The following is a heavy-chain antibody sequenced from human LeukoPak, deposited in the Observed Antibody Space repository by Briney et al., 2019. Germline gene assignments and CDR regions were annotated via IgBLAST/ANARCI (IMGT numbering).Heavy chain of an antibody. CDR3: TREEAYFDSLLAYYFDY. CDR2: ISGSGVNT. CDR1: GFTFSNYA. J-gene: IGHJ4*02. D-gene: IGHD3-9*01. V-gene: IGHV3-23*01. Sequence: PGGSLRLSCAASGFTFSNYAMSWVRQAPGKGPEWVSAISGSGVNTYYADSVKGRFTISRDDSKNTLYLQMNSLRAEDTAIYYCTREEAYFDSLLAYYFDYWGQGTLVTVSS.